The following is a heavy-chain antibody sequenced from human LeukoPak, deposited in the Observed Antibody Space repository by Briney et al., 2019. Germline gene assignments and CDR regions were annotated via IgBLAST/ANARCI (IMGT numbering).Heavy chain of an antibody. V-gene: IGHV4-39*01. CDR3: ARLERQLVLDY. CDR2: VYYSGTT. CDR1: GASISSSTYY. D-gene: IGHD6-13*01. Sequence: SESLSLTCTVSGASISSSTYYWGWIRQPPGKRLEWIGSVYYSGTTYYNPSLQSRVTISVDMSKHQFSLNLSSVSAADTAVYYCARLERQLVLDYWGQGTLVSVSS. J-gene: IGHJ4*02.